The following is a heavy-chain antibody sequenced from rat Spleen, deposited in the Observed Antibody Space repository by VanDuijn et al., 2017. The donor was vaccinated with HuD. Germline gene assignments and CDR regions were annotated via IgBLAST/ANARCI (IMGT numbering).Heavy chain of an antibody. CDR3: TTYGGLRNWFAY. CDR2: ISYDGNKT. CDR1: GFTFSDFY. J-gene: IGHJ3*01. D-gene: IGHD4-1*01. Sequence: EVQLVESDGGLVQPGRSLKLSCAASGFTFSDFYMAWVRQAPTKGLEWVATISYDGNKTYYRDSVKGRFTVSRDDAKSTLHLQMDSLRSEDTATYYCTTYGGLRNWFAYWGQGTLVTVSS. V-gene: IGHV5-20*01.